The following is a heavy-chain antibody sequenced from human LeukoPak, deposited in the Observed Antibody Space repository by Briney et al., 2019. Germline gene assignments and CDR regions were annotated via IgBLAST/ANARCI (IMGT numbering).Heavy chain of an antibody. V-gene: IGHV3-43*02. CDR1: GFIFRDYS. D-gene: IGHD3-22*01. CDR3: ARGVNTISFTFDY. Sequence: PGGSLRLSCAASGFIFRDYSMHWVRQVPGKGLEWISLISGDGATTYYADSVEGRFTISRDNHEDSLYLQMNTLRTEDTAFYYCARGVNTISFTFDYWARGSLVTVSS. CDR2: ISGDGATT. J-gene: IGHJ4*02.